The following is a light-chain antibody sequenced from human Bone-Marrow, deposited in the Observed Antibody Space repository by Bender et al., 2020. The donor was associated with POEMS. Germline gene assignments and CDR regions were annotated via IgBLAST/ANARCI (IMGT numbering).Light chain of an antibody. V-gene: IGLV3-1*01. CDR1: KLGEKD. J-gene: IGLJ3*02. CDR2: QNS. Sequence: SYELTQPPSVSVPPGQTASITCSGDKLGEKDACWYQQKPGQSPALVIYQNSKRPSGIPERFSGSNSGNTATLTISGLQADDEADYYCCSYAGSYLWVFGGGTKVTVL. CDR3: CSYAGSYLWV.